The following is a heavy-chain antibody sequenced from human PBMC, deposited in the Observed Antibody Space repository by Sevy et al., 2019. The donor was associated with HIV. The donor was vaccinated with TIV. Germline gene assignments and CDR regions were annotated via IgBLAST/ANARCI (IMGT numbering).Heavy chain of an antibody. Sequence: GGSLRLSCAASGFTFSGYTLHWVRQAPGKGLEWVAVISFDGSNKYYVDSVKGRFTISRDNSKNTLYLQMNSLRPEDTAVYYGAGGEWDIVVVPAAFDIWGQGTMVTVSS. CDR1: GFTFSGYT. CDR2: ISFDGSNK. CDR3: AGGEWDIVVVPAAFDI. V-gene: IGHV3-30-3*01. J-gene: IGHJ3*02. D-gene: IGHD2-2*01.